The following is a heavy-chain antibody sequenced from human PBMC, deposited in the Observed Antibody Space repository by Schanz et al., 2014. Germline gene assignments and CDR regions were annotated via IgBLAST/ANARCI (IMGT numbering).Heavy chain of an antibody. D-gene: IGHD3-22*01. J-gene: IGHJ4*02. CDR2: ISSGGTTI. CDR1: GFTFSSYW. Sequence: EARLVESGGGLVEPGGSLRLSCAASGFTFSSYWMHWVRQAPGKGLEWIAYISSGGTTIYYADSVKGRFTISRDNARNTLYLQMNSLRTEDTAVYFCAKSYDTSGYSGFDYWGQGTLVTVSS. V-gene: IGHV3-48*01. CDR3: AKSYDTSGYSGFDY.